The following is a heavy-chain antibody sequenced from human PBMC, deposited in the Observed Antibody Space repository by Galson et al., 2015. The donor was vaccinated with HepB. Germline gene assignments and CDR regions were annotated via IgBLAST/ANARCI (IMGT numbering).Heavy chain of an antibody. D-gene: IGHD4-23*01. CDR3: AKERGRLGGNSLGYFDY. J-gene: IGHJ4*02. V-gene: IGHV3-23*01. CDR2: ISGSGGDT. CDR1: GFTFNNYA. Sequence: SLRLSCAASGFTFNNYAMTWVRQGPGKGLEWVSVISGSGGDTSYADSVKGRFAISRDNSKDTLYLQMNSLRAEDTAVYYCAKERGRLGGNSLGYFDYWGRGTLVTVSS.